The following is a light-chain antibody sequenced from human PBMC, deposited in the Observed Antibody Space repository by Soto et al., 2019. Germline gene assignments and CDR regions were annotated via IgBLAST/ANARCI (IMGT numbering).Light chain of an antibody. V-gene: IGKV1-8*01. CDR1: QGISSY. CDR3: QQYNTYST. Sequence: AIRMTQSPSSFSASTGDRVTITCRASQGISSYLAWYQQKPGKAPKLLIYAASSLKSGVPARFSGSGSGTEFTLTISSLQPDDFATYYCQQYNTYSTFGQGTRLE. J-gene: IGKJ5*01. CDR2: AAS.